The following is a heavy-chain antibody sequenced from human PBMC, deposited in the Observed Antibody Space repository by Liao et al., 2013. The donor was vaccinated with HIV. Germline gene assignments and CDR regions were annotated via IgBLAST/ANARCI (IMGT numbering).Heavy chain of an antibody. CDR1: GGSISSSSYY. V-gene: IGHV4-39*07. D-gene: IGHD5-24*01. CDR3: ARIDGYNHFDI. CDR2: IYYSGST. Sequence: QVQLQESGPGLVKPSETLSLTCTVSGGSISSSSYYWGWIRQPPGKGLEWIGSIYYSGSTYYNPSLKSRVTISVDTSKNQFSLKLSSVTAADTAVYYCARIDGYNHFDIWGQGTMVTVSS. J-gene: IGHJ3*02.